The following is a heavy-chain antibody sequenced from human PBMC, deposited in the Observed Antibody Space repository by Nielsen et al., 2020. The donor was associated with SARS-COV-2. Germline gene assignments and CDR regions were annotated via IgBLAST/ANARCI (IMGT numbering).Heavy chain of an antibody. Sequence: SETLSLTCAVYGGSFSGYYWSWIRQPPGKGLEWIGEINHSGSTNYNPSLKSRVTISVDTSKNQFSLKLSSVTAADTAVYYCARGRGRSPRIVVVPAGMGYFDYWGQGTLVTVSS. V-gene: IGHV4-34*01. D-gene: IGHD2-2*01. J-gene: IGHJ4*02. CDR3: ARGRGRSPRIVVVPAGMGYFDY. CDR1: GGSFSGYY. CDR2: INHSGST.